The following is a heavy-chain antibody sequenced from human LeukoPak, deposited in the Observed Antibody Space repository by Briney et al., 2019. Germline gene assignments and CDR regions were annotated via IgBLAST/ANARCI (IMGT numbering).Heavy chain of an antibody. J-gene: IGHJ4*02. D-gene: IGHD3-16*01. Sequence: GESLKISCKSSGYSFINYWIGWVRQMPGQGLEWMGIIYPGDSDTRYSPSFQGQVTISADKSISTAYLQWSSLKASDTAMYYCATAPTFTYGYVWGRGTLVTVSS. CDR3: ATAPTFTYGYV. V-gene: IGHV5-51*01. CDR2: IYPGDSDT. CDR1: GYSFINYW.